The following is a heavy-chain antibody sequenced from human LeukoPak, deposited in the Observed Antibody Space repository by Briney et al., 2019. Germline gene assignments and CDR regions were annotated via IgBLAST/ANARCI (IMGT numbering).Heavy chain of an antibody. Sequence: PSETLSLTCAVYGGSFSGYYWSWIRQPPGKGLEWIGEINHSESTNYNPSLKSRVTISVDTSKNQFSLKLSSVTAADTAVYYCARDLLRAYDYWGQGTLVTVSS. V-gene: IGHV4-34*01. CDR2: INHSEST. D-gene: IGHD3-16*01. J-gene: IGHJ4*02. CDR1: GGSFSGYY. CDR3: ARDLLRAYDY.